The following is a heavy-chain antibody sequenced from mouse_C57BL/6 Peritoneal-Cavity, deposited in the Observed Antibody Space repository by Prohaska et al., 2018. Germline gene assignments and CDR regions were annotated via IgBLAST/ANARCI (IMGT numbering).Heavy chain of an antibody. J-gene: IGHJ1*03. D-gene: IGHD2-4*01. Sequence: EVKLEESGGGLVQPGGSMTLSCVASGFTFSNYWMNWVRQSPEKGLEWVAQIRLKSDNYATHYAESVKGRFTISRDDSKSSVYLQMNNLRAEDTGIYYCKGSTMITLWYFDVWGTGTTVTVSS. V-gene: IGHV6-3*01. CDR2: IRLKSDNYAT. CDR1: GFTFSNYW. CDR3: KGSTMITLWYFDV.